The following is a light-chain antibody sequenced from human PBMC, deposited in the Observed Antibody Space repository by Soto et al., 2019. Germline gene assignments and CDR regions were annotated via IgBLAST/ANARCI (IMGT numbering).Light chain of an antibody. J-gene: IGLJ3*02. CDR3: AAWDDSLNGRV. Sequence: QSVLTQPPSASGTPGQRVTISCSRSSSNIGSNPVNWYQQLPGTAPRLLIYSNNQRPSGVPDRFSGSKSGTSASLAISGLQSEDEADYYCAAWDDSLNGRVFGGGTKVTVL. V-gene: IGLV1-44*01. CDR1: SSNIGSNP. CDR2: SNN.